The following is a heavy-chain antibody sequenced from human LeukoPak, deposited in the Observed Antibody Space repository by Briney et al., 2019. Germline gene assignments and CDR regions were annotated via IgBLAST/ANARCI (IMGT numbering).Heavy chain of an antibody. J-gene: IGHJ4*02. CDR2: ISAYNGNT. CDR3: AREGTLPAIEMATIRYFDY. D-gene: IGHD5-24*01. CDR1: GYTFTSYG. V-gene: IGHV1-18*01. Sequence: ASVKVSCKASGYTFTSYGISWVRQAPGQGLEWMGWISAYNGNTNYAQKFQGRVTITADESTSTAYMELSSLRSEDTAVYYCAREGTLPAIEMATIRYFDYWGQGTLVTVSS.